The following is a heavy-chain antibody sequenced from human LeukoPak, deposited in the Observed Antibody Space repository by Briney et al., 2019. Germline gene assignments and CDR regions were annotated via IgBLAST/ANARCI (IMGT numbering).Heavy chain of an antibody. D-gene: IGHD3-22*01. J-gene: IGHJ4*02. Sequence: SETLSLTCTVSGGSISSYYWSWIRQPAGKGLEWIGRIYTSGSTNYNPSLKSRVTMSVDTSKNQFSLKLSSVTAADTAVNYCAREGEGYYDSSGYYQMFDYWGQGTLVTVSS. CDR1: GGSISSYY. CDR3: AREGEGYYDSSGYYQMFDY. V-gene: IGHV4-4*07. CDR2: IYTSGST.